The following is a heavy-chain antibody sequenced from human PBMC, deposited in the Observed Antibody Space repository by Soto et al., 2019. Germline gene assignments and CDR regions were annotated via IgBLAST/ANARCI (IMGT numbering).Heavy chain of an antibody. CDR2: ISGSGGST. J-gene: IGHJ4*02. Sequence: GGSLRLSCAASGFTFSSYAMSWVRQAPGEGLEWVSAISGSGGSTYYADSVKGRFTISRDNSKNTLYLQMNSLRAEDTAVYYCAKSGRGRFLEWLLSDYWGQGTLVTVSS. D-gene: IGHD3-3*01. CDR1: GFTFSSYA. CDR3: AKSGRGRFLEWLLSDY. V-gene: IGHV3-23*01.